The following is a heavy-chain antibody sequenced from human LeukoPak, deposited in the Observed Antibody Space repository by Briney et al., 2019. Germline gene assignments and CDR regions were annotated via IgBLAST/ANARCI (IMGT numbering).Heavy chain of an antibody. J-gene: IGHJ4*02. CDR2: ISSSSSTI. V-gene: IGHV3-48*01. CDR3: ARDTPHSSGWYRELYHFDY. CDR1: GFTFSSYS. D-gene: IGHD6-19*01. Sequence: GGSLRLSCAASGFTFSSYSMNWVRQAPGKGLEWVSYISSSSSTIYYADSVKGRFTISRDNAKNSLYLQMNSLRAEDTAVYYCARDTPHSSGWYRELYHFDYWGQGTLVTVSS.